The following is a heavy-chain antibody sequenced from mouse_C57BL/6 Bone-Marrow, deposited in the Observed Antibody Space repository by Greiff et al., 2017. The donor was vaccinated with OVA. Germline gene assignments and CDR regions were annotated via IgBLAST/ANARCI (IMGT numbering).Heavy chain of an antibody. Sequence: EVKLMESGGGLVKPGGSLKLSCAASGFTFSSYAMSWVRQTPEKRLEWVATISDGGSYTYYPDNVKGRFTISRDNAKNNLYLQMSHLKSEDTAMYYCARGAITRCYFDYWGQGTTLTVSS. V-gene: IGHV5-4*03. CDR3: ARGAITRCYFDY. J-gene: IGHJ2*01. CDR1: GFTFSSYA. CDR2: ISDGGSYT. D-gene: IGHD2-4*01.